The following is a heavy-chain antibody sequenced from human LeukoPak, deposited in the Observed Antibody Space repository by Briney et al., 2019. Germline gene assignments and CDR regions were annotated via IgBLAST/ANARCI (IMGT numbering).Heavy chain of an antibody. CDR1: GFTLSNYW. CDR2: IKQDGSEK. V-gene: IGHV3-7*01. J-gene: IGHJ4*02. D-gene: IGHD4-23*01. CDR3: ARDVAFGGNPYFDY. Sequence: GGSLRLSCAASGFTLSNYWMSWVRQAPGKGLEWVANIKQDGSEKYYVDSVKGRFTISRDNANNSLYLQMNSLRAEDTAVYFCARDVAFGGNPYFDYWGQGTLVTVSS.